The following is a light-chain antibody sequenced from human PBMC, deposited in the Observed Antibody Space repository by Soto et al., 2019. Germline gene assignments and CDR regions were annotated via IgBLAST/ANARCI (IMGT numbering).Light chain of an antibody. Sequence: EIVLTQSPGTLSLSPGERATLSCRASQSVSSSYLAWYQQKPGQAPRLLIYGASSRATGIPDRFSGSGSGTDFTLTISILEPEDFAVYYCQQYGSSPRTFSQGTKVEIK. J-gene: IGKJ1*01. CDR1: QSVSSSY. CDR3: QQYGSSPRT. V-gene: IGKV3-20*01. CDR2: GAS.